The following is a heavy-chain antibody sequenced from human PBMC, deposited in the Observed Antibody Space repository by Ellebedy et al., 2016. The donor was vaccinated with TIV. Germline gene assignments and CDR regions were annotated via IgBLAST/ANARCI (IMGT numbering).Heavy chain of an antibody. CDR2: IKQDGSDK. CDR1: GLTFSRYW. V-gene: IGHV3-7*03. D-gene: IGHD2-2*01. Sequence: GESLKISCVDSGLTFSRYWMSWVRQTPGRGLEWVANIKQDGSDKNYVDSVKGRFTISRDNAKNSLYLQMNSQSADDTAVYYCARGSGYCSSTSCSGETDWGQGTPVTVSS. CDR3: ARGSGYCSSTSCSGETD. J-gene: IGHJ4*02.